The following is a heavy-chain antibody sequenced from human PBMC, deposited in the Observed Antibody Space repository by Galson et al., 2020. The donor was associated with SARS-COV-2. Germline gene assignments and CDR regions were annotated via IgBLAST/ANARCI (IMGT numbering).Heavy chain of an antibody. CDR1: GYTFTGYY. Sequence: ASVKVSCKASGYTFTGYYMHWVRQAPGQGLEWMGWINPNSGGTNYAQKFQGRVTMTRDTSISTAYMELSRLRSDDTAVYYCARVPGWLRFLFGYWGQGTLVTVSS. CDR3: ARVPGWLRFLFGY. J-gene: IGHJ4*02. V-gene: IGHV1-2*02. CDR2: INPNSGGT. D-gene: IGHD5-12*01.